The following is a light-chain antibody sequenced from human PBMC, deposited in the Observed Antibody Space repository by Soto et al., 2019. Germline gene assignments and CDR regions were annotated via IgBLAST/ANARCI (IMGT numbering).Light chain of an antibody. CDR1: QSISSY. V-gene: IGKV1-39*01. CDR3: QQSYSTPTWT. Sequence: DIPLTQSPSSLSASVGDRDTIHCRASQSISSYLNWYQQKPGKAPKLLIYAASSLQSGVPSRFSGSGSGTDFTLTISSLQPEDFATYYCQQSYSTPTWTFGQGTKVDIK. J-gene: IGKJ1*01. CDR2: AAS.